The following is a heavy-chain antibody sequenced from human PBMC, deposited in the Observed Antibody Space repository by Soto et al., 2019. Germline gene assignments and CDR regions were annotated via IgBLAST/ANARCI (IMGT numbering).Heavy chain of an antibody. CDR3: ARVIGGYDYYYYYGMDV. CDR2: IYYSGST. CDR1: GGSINSGDYY. D-gene: IGHD5-12*01. V-gene: IGHV4-61*03. J-gene: IGHJ6*02. Sequence: SETLSLTCTVSGGSINSGDYYWSWIRQPPGQGLEWIGYIYYSGSTNYNPPLKSRVTISVATSKNHFSLKLSSVTAADTAVYYCARVIGGYDYYYYYGMDVWGQGTTVTVSS.